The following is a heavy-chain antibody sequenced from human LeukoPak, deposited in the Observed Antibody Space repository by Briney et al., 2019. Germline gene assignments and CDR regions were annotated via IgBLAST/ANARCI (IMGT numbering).Heavy chain of an antibody. CDR1: GYTFTSYG. Sequence: ASVKVSCKASGYTFTSYGISWVRQAPGIGLEWMGGFDPEDGETIYAQKFQGRVTMTEDTSTDTAYMELSSLRSEDTAVYYCATAYGDPTWGQGTLVTVSS. CDR3: ATAYGDPT. V-gene: IGHV1-24*01. CDR2: FDPEDGET. J-gene: IGHJ5*02. D-gene: IGHD4-17*01.